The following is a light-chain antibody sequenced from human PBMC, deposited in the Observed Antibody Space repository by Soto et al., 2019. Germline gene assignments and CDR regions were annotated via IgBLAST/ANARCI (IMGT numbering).Light chain of an antibody. V-gene: IGLV1-44*01. CDR3: GAWESSLNGYV. CDR1: RSNIGTNP. Sequence: QSVLTQPPSASGTPGQRVTIPWSGDRSNIGTNPVAWYQQLPGTAPKLLINNDKHRPSGVPDRFSGSRSGASASLAISGLQSEDEADYFCGAWESSLNGYVFGTGTKLTVL. J-gene: IGLJ1*01. CDR2: NDK.